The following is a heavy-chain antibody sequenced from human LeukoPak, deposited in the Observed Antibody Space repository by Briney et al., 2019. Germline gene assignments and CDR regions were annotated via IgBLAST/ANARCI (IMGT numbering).Heavy chain of an antibody. D-gene: IGHD1-26*01. Sequence: GGSLRLSCAASGFTFSNYWMSWVRQAPGKGLEWVANIKQDGSEKYYVNSVKGRFTISRDNAKNSLYLQMNSLRAEDTAVYYCARAQWELLVGNWFDPWGQGTLVTVSS. CDR3: ARAQWELLVGNWFDP. V-gene: IGHV3-7*01. CDR2: IKQDGSEK. J-gene: IGHJ5*02. CDR1: GFTFSNYW.